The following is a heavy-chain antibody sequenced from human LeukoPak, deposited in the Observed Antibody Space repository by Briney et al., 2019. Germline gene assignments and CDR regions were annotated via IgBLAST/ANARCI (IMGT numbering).Heavy chain of an antibody. J-gene: IGHJ4*02. CDR3: ARDLIAAAVTGLDFDY. V-gene: IGHV3-74*01. D-gene: IGHD6-13*01. Sequence: PGRSLRLSCAASGFTFSSYWMHWVRQAPGKGLVWVSRINSDGSSTSYADSVKGRFTISRDNAKNTLYLQMNSLRAEDTAVYYCARDLIAAAVTGLDFDYGGQGTLVTVSS. CDR2: INSDGSST. CDR1: GFTFSSYW.